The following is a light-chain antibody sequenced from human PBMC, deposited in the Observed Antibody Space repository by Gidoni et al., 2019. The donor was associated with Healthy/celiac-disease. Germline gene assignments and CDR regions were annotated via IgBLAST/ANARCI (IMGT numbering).Light chain of an antibody. J-gene: IGKJ1*01. CDR3: QQSYSTRRT. CDR2: AAS. CDR1: QSISSY. V-gene: IGKV1-39*01. Sequence: DIQMTQSPSSLSASVGDRVTITCRASQSISSYLNWYQQKPGKAPKLLIYAASSLQSGVPSRFSGSGSGTDFTLTISSLQPEDFATYYCQQSYSTRRTFGQXTKVGIK.